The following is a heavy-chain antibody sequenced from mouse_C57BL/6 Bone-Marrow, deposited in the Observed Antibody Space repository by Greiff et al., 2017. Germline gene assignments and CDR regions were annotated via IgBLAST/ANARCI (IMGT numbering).Heavy chain of an antibody. Sequence: VQLQASGAELVRPGASVTLSCKASGYTFTDYEMHWVKQTPVHGLEWIGAIDPETGGTAYNQKFKGKAILTADKSSSTAYMELRSLTSEDSAVYYCARWGNYEREDYAMDYWGQGTSVTVSS. J-gene: IGHJ4*01. V-gene: IGHV1-15*01. CDR3: ARWGNYEREDYAMDY. CDR2: IDPETGGT. D-gene: IGHD2-1*01. CDR1: GYTFTDYE.